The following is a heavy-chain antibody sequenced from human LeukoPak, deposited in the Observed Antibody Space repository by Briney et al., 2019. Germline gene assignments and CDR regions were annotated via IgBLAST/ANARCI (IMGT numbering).Heavy chain of an antibody. CDR1: GASISSGNYH. J-gene: IGHJ4*02. Sequence: SETLSLTCTVSGASISSGNYHWICIRQPAGKGLEWIGRIYITGNTNYNPSLRDRVTISVDTSKNQVSLRVTSVTAADTAIYFCAIASFVGSGFPRYYFDFWGPGTQVSVSS. CDR2: IYITGNT. D-gene: IGHD3-22*01. V-gene: IGHV4-61*02. CDR3: AIASFVGSGFPRYYFDF.